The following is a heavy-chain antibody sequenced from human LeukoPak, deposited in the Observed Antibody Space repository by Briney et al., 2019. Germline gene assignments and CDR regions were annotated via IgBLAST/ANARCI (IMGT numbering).Heavy chain of an antibody. CDR1: GFTFSNYG. CDR2: IWHDGSNK. CDR3: ARARVPGELNY. V-gene: IGHV3-33*01. J-gene: IGHJ4*02. D-gene: IGHD3-10*01. Sequence: GGSLRLSCAASGFTFSNYGMHWVRQAPGKGLEWVAIIWHDGSNKYYADSVRGRFTISRDNSKNTLYLQMNSLRAGDTAVYYCARARVPGELNYWGQGTLVTVSS.